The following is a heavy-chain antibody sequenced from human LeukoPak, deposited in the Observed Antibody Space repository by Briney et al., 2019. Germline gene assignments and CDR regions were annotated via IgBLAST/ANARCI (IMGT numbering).Heavy chain of an antibody. CDR1: GGSISSGDYY. CDR2: IYYSGST. V-gene: IGHV4-30-4*01. J-gene: IGHJ4*02. CDR3: ARYADYYYDSSGYSDY. Sequence: SETLSLTCTVSGGSISSGDYYWSWIRQPPGKGLEWIGYIYYSGSTYYNPSLKSRVTISVDTSKNQFSLKLSSVAAADTAVYYCARYADYYYDSSGYSDYWGQGTLVTVSS. D-gene: IGHD3-22*01.